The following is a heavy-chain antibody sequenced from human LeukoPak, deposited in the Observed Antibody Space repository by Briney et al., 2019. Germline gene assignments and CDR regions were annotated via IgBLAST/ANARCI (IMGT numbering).Heavy chain of an antibody. V-gene: IGHV4-34*01. CDR3: ARVTVTLWFGEVSDAFDI. CDR2: INHSGST. Sequence: PSETLSLTCAVYGGSFSGYYWSWIRQPPGKGLEWIGEINHSGSTNYNPSLKSRVTISVDTSKNQFSLKLSSVTAADTAVYYCARVTVTLWFGEVSDAFDIWGQGTMVTVSS. CDR1: GGSFSGYY. J-gene: IGHJ3*02. D-gene: IGHD3-10*01.